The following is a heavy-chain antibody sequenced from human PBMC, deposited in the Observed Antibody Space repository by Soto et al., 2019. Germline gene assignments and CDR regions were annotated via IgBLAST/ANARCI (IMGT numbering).Heavy chain of an antibody. CDR2: ISYDGSNK. D-gene: IGHD3-10*01. CDR1: GFPFTAYG. J-gene: IGHJ4*02. Sequence: QVQLVESGGGVVQPGNSLRLSCAASGFPFTAYGMHWVREGPGKGLEWVAVISYDGSNKFYADSVKGRFTISRDNSKNTLYLQMNSLRPEDTALYYCVGGQYYFDCRSQRTLVTFSS. CDR3: VGGQYYFDC. V-gene: IGHV3-30*03.